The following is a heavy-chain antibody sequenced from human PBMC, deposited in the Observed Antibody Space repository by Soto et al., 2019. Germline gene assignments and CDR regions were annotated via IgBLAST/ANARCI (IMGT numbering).Heavy chain of an antibody. J-gene: IGHJ4*02. CDR2: INSDGSST. D-gene: IGHD6-19*01. Sequence: GVSLRLSCAASGFTFRRNWMHWVRQAPGKGLVWVSRINSDGSSTSYADSVKGRFTISRDNAKNTLYLQMNTLRVEDTAVYYCARDRGSGWYNYFDYWGQGTLVTASS. CDR1: GFTFRRNW. CDR3: ARDRGSGWYNYFDY. V-gene: IGHV3-74*01.